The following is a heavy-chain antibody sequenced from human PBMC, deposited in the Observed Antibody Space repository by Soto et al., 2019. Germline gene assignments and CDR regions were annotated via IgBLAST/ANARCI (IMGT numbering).Heavy chain of an antibody. CDR1: GYTFTSYG. V-gene: IGHV1-18*01. J-gene: IGHJ4*01. D-gene: IGHD3-3*01. CDR2: ISAYNGNT. Sequence: AAVKVTCKASGYTFTSYGISWVRQAPAQGLEWMGGISAYNGNTNYALKLQGRVTMTTDTSTSKAYMELRSLRSDDTAVYYCARVGTFWSGYYTQHEKNFDYWGQGTLVIVSS. CDR3: ARVGTFWSGYYTQHEKNFDY.